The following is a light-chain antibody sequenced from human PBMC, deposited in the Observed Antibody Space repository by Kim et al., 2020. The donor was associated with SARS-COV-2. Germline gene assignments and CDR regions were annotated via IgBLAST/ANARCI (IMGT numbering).Light chain of an antibody. J-gene: IGKJ5*01. Sequence: ETVLTQSPATLYLSPGDRATLSCRASQSVTSDLGWYQQKPGQAPRIFIYDTSNRAGGVPARFSGSGSGTDFTLTISSLEPEDFAVYYCQQRHAWPVTFGQGTRLEIK. CDR3: QQRHAWPVT. V-gene: IGKV3-11*01. CDR2: DTS. CDR1: QSVTSD.